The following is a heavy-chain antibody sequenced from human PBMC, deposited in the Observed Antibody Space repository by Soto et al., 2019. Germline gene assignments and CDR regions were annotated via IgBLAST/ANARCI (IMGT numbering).Heavy chain of an antibody. CDR3: AKDSKVDSSSSAYYYYYGMDV. CDR1: GFTFSSYG. Sequence: HPGGSLRLSCAASGFTFSSYGMYWVRQAPGKGLGWVAVISYDGSNKYYADSVKGRFTISRDNSKNTLYLQMNSLRAEDTAVYYCAKDSKVDSSSSAYYYYYGMDVWGQGTTVTVSS. V-gene: IGHV3-30*18. CDR2: ISYDGSNK. D-gene: IGHD6-6*01. J-gene: IGHJ6*02.